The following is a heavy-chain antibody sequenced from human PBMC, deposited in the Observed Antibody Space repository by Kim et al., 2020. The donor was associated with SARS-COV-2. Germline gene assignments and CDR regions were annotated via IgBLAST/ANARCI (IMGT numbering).Heavy chain of an antibody. V-gene: IGHV1-46*01. CDR1: GYPLRNFD. CDR3: ARGDYCSSTNDYSFYY. D-gene: IGHD2-2*01. Sequence: ASVKVSCKASGYPLRNFDIHWVRQAPGQGLEWMGIINPNDGSTNSAQKFQGSVTMTTDTSTNTAYMELSSLTSDDTAVYYWARGDYCSSTNDYSFYYWGQGTLVTVSS. CDR2: INPNDGST. J-gene: IGHJ4*02.